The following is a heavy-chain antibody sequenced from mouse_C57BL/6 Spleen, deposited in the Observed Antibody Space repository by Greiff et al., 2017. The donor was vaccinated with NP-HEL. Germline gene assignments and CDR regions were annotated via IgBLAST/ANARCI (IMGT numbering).Heavy chain of an antibody. D-gene: IGHD2-4*01. Sequence: QVQLQQPGTELVKPGASVKLSCKASGYTFTSYWMHWVKQRPGQGLEWIGNINPSNGGTNYNEKFKSKATLTVDKSSSTAYMQLSSLTSEDSAVYYWARSGGLRRGYAMTTGVKEPQSPSPQ. CDR3: ARSGGLRRGYAMTT. V-gene: IGHV1-53*01. CDR2: INPSNGGT. CDR1: GYTFTSYW. J-gene: IGHJ4*01.